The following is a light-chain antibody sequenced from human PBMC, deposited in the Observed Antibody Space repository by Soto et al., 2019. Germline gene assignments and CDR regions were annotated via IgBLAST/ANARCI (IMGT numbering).Light chain of an antibody. CDR2: RNN. CDR3: AAWDDSRSVV. J-gene: IGLJ2*01. CDR1: SSNIGSHY. V-gene: IGLV1-47*01. Sequence: QSVLTQPPSASGTPGQRVTISCSGSSSNIGSHYVYWYQQLPGTAPKLLIYRNNQRPSGVPDRFSGSKSGTSASLAISGLRSEDEADYYCAAWDDSRSVVFGGGTKLTVL.